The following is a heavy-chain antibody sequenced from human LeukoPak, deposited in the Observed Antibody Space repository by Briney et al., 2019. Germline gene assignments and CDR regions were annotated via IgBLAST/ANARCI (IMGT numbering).Heavy chain of an antibody. CDR3: ARDGFTMVRGVIDY. CDR2: IIPIFGTA. J-gene: IGHJ4*02. Sequence: SVKVSCKASGGTFSSYAISWVRQAPGQGLEWMGGIIPIFGTANYAQKFQGRVTITADESTSTAYMELSRLRSDDTAVYYCARDGFTMVRGVIDYWGQGTLVTVSS. V-gene: IGHV1-69*01. CDR1: GGTFSSYA. D-gene: IGHD3-10*01.